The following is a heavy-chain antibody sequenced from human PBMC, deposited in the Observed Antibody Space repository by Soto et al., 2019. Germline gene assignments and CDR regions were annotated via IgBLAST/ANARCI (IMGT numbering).Heavy chain of an antibody. CDR2: IIPIFGTA. V-gene: IGHV1-69*13. J-gene: IGHJ6*02. CDR1: GGTFSSYA. D-gene: IGHD6-13*01. Sequence: SVKVSCKASGGTFSSYAISWVRQAPGQGLEWMGGIIPIFGTANYAQKFQGRVTITADESTSTAYMELSSLRSEDTAVYYCARDLGEQQLVRVVGYYYYYGMDVWGQGTTVTVSS. CDR3: ARDLGEQQLVRVVGYYYYYGMDV.